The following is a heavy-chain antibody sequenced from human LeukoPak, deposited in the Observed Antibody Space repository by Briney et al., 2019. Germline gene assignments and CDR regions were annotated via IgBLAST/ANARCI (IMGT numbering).Heavy chain of an antibody. Sequence: PGGSLRLSCAASGFTVSGSYLSWVRQAPGKGLEWVSIIYSGGNTYYADSVKGLFTISRDNSKNTLYLQMNSLRAEDTAIYYCVRVLPTARRGAMDVWGQGTTVTVSS. J-gene: IGHJ6*02. V-gene: IGHV3-53*01. CDR3: VRVLPTARRGAMDV. CDR1: GFTVSGSY. D-gene: IGHD2-2*01. CDR2: IYSGGNT.